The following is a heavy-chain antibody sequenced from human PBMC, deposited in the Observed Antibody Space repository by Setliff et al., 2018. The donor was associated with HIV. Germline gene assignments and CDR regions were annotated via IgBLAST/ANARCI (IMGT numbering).Heavy chain of an antibody. CDR2: IYYSGST. CDR1: GGSISSSSSY. J-gene: IGHJ4*02. D-gene: IGHD5-18*01. Sequence: SETLSLTCTVSGGSISSSSSYWGWIRQPPGKGLEWIGSIYYSGSTYYNPSLRSRVTISVDTSKNQFSLKLNSVTAADTAVYYCARHAIVDTAGRGFDYWGQGALVTVSS. V-gene: IGHV4-39*01. CDR3: ARHAIVDTAGRGFDY.